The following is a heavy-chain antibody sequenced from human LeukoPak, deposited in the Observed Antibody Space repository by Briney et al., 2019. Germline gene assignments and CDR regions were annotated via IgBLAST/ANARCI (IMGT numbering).Heavy chain of an antibody. D-gene: IGHD1-26*01. CDR1: GGSISSYY. Sequence: SETLSLTCTVSGGSISSYYWSWIRQPPGKGLEWIGYIYYSGSTNYNPSLKSRVTISVDTFKNQFSLKLSSVTAADTAVYYCARDGGSYYDDAFDIWGEGTMVTVSS. CDR2: IYYSGST. V-gene: IGHV4-59*01. CDR3: ARDGGSYYDDAFDI. J-gene: IGHJ3*02.